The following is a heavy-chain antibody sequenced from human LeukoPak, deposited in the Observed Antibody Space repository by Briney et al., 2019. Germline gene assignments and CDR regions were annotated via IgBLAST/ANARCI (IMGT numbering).Heavy chain of an antibody. D-gene: IGHD3-16*01. V-gene: IGHV1-24*01. CDR2: TNPEDTET. CDR1: GYSLTELS. Sequence: ASVKVSCKVSGYSLTELSTHWVRLAPGIGLEWIGGTNPEDTETVYAQKFEGRVTITEDTSTDTAYMELSSLTSEDTAVYYCATDRGGGLLGDAFDIWGQGTMVTVSS. J-gene: IGHJ3*02. CDR3: ATDRGGGLLGDAFDI.